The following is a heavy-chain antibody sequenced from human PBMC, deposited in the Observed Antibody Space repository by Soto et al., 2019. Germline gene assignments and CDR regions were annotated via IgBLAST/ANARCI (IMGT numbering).Heavy chain of an antibody. V-gene: IGHV4-39*01. CDR3: ARQGSY. Sequence: QLQLQESGPGLVKPSETLSLTCNVSGVSISDTSYYWGWIRQPPGKGLEWIGTIYFNGKTFYNPSRKSRRTISVDSSKNQLSLMLTSVTAADTAVYYCARQGSYWGQGTLVAVSS. J-gene: IGHJ4*02. CDR2: IYFNGKT. CDR1: GVSISDTSYY.